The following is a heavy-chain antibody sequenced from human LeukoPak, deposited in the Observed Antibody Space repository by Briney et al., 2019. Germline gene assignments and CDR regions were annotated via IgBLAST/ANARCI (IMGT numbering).Heavy chain of an antibody. Sequence: PGGSLILCCAASGFTFSSYAVSWGRQAPGKVVEWVSAISGSDGSTYHADSVKGRLTSSRDNSKNPLYLQMNRLRAEDTAVYYCAKTSSQYHFWSGYYPLPDYWGQGTLVTVSS. CDR1: GFTFSSYA. CDR3: AKTSSQYHFWSGYYPLPDY. D-gene: IGHD3-3*01. J-gene: IGHJ4*02. CDR2: ISGSDGST. V-gene: IGHV3-23*01.